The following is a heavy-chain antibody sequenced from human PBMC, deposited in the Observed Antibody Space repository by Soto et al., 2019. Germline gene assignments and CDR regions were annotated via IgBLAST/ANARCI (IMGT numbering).Heavy chain of an antibody. CDR2: VYYSGST. J-gene: IGHJ4*02. CDR3: GRLEGLATISYYFDY. V-gene: IGHV4-39*01. Sequence: QLQLQESGPGLVKPSETLSLTCTVSGGSVSSSSYYWGWVRQPPGKGLEWNGSVYYSGSTYYNPSLESRVTISVDKSKNKFSLKLMSLSAADTAVYYCGRLEGLATISYYFDYWGQGALVTVSS. D-gene: IGHD3-9*01. CDR1: GGSVSSSSYY.